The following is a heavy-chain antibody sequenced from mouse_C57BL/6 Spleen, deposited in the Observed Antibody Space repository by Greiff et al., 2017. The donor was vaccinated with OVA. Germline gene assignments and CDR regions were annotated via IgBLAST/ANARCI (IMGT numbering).Heavy chain of an antibody. CDR2: IRNKATGSTT. CDR3: ARYGGYGSRAMDY. Sequence: EVKLMESGGGLVQPGGSLSLSCAASGFTFTDYYMSWVRQPPGKALEWLGFIRNKATGSTTEYSASVKGRFTISRDNSQSILYLQMNALRAEDSATYYCARYGGYGSRAMDYWGQGTSVTVSS. D-gene: IGHD1-1*01. CDR1: GFTFTDYY. V-gene: IGHV7-3*01. J-gene: IGHJ4*01.